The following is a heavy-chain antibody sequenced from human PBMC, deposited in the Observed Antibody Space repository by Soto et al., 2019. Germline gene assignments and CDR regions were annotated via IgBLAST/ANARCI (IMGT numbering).Heavy chain of an antibody. Sequence: GASVKVSCKASGGTFSSYAISWVRQAPGKGLEWMGGIIPIFGTANYAQKFQGRVTITADESTSTAYMELSSLRSEDTAVYYCARDWQQLISDYYYYGMDVWGQGTTVTVSS. CDR1: GGTFSSYA. J-gene: IGHJ6*02. V-gene: IGHV1-69*13. CDR2: IIPIFGTA. D-gene: IGHD6-13*01. CDR3: ARDWQQLISDYYYYGMDV.